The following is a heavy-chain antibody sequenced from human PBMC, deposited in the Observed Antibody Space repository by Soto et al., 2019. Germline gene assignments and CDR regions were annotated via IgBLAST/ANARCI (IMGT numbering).Heavy chain of an antibody. Sequence: QVQLVESGGGVVQPGRSLRLSCAASGFAFHRYGIHWVRQAPGKGLEWVADICYDGTTKYYADSVKGRFTVSRDDSENTVYLQMDSLRAGDTAVYYCARDGSGGDWRFFDYWGQGTLVTVSS. CDR2: ICYDGTTK. J-gene: IGHJ4*02. CDR3: ARDGSGGDWRFFDY. V-gene: IGHV3-33*01. D-gene: IGHD3-10*01. CDR1: GFAFHRYG.